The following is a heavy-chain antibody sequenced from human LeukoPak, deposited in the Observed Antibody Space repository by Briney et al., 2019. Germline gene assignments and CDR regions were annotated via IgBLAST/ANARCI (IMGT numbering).Heavy chain of an antibody. D-gene: IGHD6-13*01. CDR1: GFTFGSYA. CDR3: AGELIAAAGKSTFDY. Sequence: GGSLRLSCAASGFTFGSYAMHWVRQAPGKGLEWVAVISYDGSNKYYADSVKGRFTISRDNSKNTLYLQMNSLRAEDTAVYYCAGELIAAAGKSTFDYWGQGTLVTVSS. CDR2: ISYDGSNK. J-gene: IGHJ4*02. V-gene: IGHV3-30-3*01.